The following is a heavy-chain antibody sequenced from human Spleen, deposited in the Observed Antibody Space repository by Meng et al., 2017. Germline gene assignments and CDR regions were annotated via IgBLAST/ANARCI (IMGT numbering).Heavy chain of an antibody. J-gene: IGHJ5*02. CDR1: GYTFFNYA. CDR3: ARGKLVLPVIFWFDP. V-gene: IGHV1-18*01. D-gene: IGHD3-10*01. Sequence: ASVKVSCKASGYTFFNYAITWVRQAPGQGLEWMGWISEYNGDTNYAQNFQGRVTMTIETSTSTAYMELRSLRSDDTAVYYCARGKLVLPVIFWFDPWGQGTLVTVSS. CDR2: ISEYNGDT.